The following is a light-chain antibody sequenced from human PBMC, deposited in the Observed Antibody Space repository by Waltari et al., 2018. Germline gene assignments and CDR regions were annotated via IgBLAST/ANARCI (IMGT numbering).Light chain of an antibody. CDR1: SSDVGGYDY. Sequence: QSALTQPASVSGSPGQSITISCTGTSSDVGGYDYVSCYQQHPGKAPKLMIFDVTKRPSGVSDRFSGSKSGNTASLTMSGLHTEDEADYYCASYTSSKTWVFGGGTKLTVL. V-gene: IGLV2-14*01. CDR3: ASYTSSKTWV. CDR2: DVT. J-gene: IGLJ3*02.